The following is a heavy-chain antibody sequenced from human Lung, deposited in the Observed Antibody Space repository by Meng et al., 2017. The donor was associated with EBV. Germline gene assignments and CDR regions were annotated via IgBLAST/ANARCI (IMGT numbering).Heavy chain of an antibody. CDR2: ISCYNGDT. V-gene: IGHV1-18*01. CDR1: GYTFTHHG. Sequence: QLQLVQSGAEVKKPGXSVRVSXKASGYTFTHHGISWIRQAPGQGLEWMGWISCYNGDTNYAQKLQGRVTMTTDTSTNTAYMDLRSLRSDDTAVYYCARDPSNTSGRYAYFDYWGQGTLVNVSS. J-gene: IGHJ4*02. D-gene: IGHD6-19*01. CDR3: ARDPSNTSGRYAYFDY.